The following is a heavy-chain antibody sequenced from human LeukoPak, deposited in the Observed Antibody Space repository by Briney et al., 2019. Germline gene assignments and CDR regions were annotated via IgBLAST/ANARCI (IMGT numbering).Heavy chain of an antibody. CDR2: IWYDGSYK. J-gene: IGHJ4*02. CDR3: ARGLFYGSGSPIDC. D-gene: IGHD3-10*01. V-gene: IGHV3-33*01. CDR1: GFTFSTYG. Sequence: GGSLRLSCAASGFTFSTYGMHWVRQAPGKGLEWVAVIWYDGSYKYYADSVKGRFSISRDDSKNTLYLQMNSLTAEDTAVYYCARGLFYGSGSPIDCWGQGSLVTVFS.